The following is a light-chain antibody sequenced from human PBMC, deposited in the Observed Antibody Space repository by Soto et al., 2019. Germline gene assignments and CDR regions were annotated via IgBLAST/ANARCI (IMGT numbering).Light chain of an antibody. Sequence: DIQMTQSPSSLSASVGDRVTITCRASQSISSYLNWYQQKPGKAPKLLIYAASSLQSGVPSRFSGSGSGTDFTLTISSLQPEDFAVYYCQHRNNWPLTFGGGTKVEIK. J-gene: IGKJ4*01. CDR1: QSISSY. CDR3: QHRNNWPLT. V-gene: IGKV1-39*01. CDR2: AAS.